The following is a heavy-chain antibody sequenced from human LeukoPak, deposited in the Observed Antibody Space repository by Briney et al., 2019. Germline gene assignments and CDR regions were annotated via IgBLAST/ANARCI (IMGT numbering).Heavy chain of an antibody. CDR1: GFTFTTFW. CDR2: INHDGSST. D-gene: IGHD5-18*01. Sequence: GGSLRLSCATSGFTFTTFWMHWVRQAPGKGLVWVSRINHDGSSTNYADSVKGRFTISRDNAKNTVYLQMNSLRAEDTAVYSCARDKTRGLGYSYSKSGNYFDYWGQGTLVTVSS. CDR3: ARDKTRGLGYSYSKSGNYFDY. J-gene: IGHJ4*02. V-gene: IGHV3-74*01.